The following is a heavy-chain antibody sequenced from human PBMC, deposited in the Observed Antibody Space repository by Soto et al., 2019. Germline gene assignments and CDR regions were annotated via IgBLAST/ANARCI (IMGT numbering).Heavy chain of an antibody. CDR1: GDSISSGNKY. CDR2: IFSSGTT. Sequence: SETLSLTCTVSGDSISSGNKYWSWIRQPPGKGLEWIGYIFSSGTTYYNPSLKSRLTMSLDASQNQFSLKLNSLTDADTAVYFCARVPSPFYYYYAMDVWGQGTTVT. D-gene: IGHD3-16*01. J-gene: IGHJ6*02. CDR3: ARVPSPFYYYYAMDV. V-gene: IGHV4-30-4*01.